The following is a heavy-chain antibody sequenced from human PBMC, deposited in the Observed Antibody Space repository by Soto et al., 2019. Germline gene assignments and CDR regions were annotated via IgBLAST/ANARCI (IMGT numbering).Heavy chain of an antibody. Sequence: SETLSLTCAVSGASISSDSYYWGWIRQPPGKGLEWIGSIFHSGSTYLNPSLKSLVTVSVDTSKNQFSLKLHSVTAKDTAVYYCERQTRGVTTLNYYDYWGQGTLVNVSS. CDR3: ERQTRGVTTLNYYDY. CDR1: GASISSDSYY. D-gene: IGHD2-21*02. J-gene: IGHJ4*02. V-gene: IGHV4-39*01. CDR2: IFHSGST.